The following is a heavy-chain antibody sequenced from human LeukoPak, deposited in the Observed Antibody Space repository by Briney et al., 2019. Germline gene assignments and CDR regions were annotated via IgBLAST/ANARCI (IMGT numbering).Heavy chain of an antibody. D-gene: IGHD3-10*01. CDR3: ARLSGNTGNFDY. CDR2: IYYSGST. Sequence: PSETLSLTCTVSGGSISSYYWSWIRQPPGKGLEWIGYIYYSGSTNYNPSLKSRVTISVDMSKNQFSLKLSSVTAADTAVYYCARLSGNTGNFDYWGQGTLVTVSS. J-gene: IGHJ4*02. V-gene: IGHV4-59*08. CDR1: GGSISSYY.